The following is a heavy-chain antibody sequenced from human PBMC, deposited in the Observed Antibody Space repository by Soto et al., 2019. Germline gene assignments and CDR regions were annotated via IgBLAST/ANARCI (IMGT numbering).Heavy chain of an antibody. CDR1: GGTFNNYA. D-gene: IGHD5-12*01. CDR2: IIPIIGTA. J-gene: IGHJ4*02. V-gene: IGHV1-69*01. CDR3: ARGGVDVVATSAFDY. Sequence: QVQLVQSGAEVKKPGSSGKVSCKASGGTFNNYAISWVRQAPGQGLEWMGGIIPIIGTADYAHKFQGRLALSADESTGTTFMELSSLRSEDTSLYYCARGGVDVVATSAFDYWGQGTLVTVSS.